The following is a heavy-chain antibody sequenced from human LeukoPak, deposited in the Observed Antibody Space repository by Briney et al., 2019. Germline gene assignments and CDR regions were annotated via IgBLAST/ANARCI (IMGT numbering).Heavy chain of an antibody. V-gene: IGHV4-59*12. CDR1: GGSISSYY. J-gene: IGHJ6*02. D-gene: IGHD6-13*01. CDR3: ARDHQLGSKYSSSWYYYYGMDV. CDR2: IYYSGST. Sequence: KPSETLSLTCTVSGGSISSYYWSWIRQPPGKGLEWIGYIYYSGSTNYNPSLKSRVTISVDTSKNQFSLKLSSVTAADTAVYYCARDHQLGSKYSSSWYYYYGMDVWGQGTTVTVSS.